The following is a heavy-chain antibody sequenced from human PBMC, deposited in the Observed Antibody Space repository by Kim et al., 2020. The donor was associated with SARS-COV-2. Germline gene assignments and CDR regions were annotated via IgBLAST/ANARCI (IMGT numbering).Heavy chain of an antibody. J-gene: IGHJ5*02. Sequence: ASVKVSCKASGYTFSNYAIHWLRQAPGQGFEWMGWINGRNGDTKYSQNFQGRVTITSDTSASTAYMELSSLRFEDTAIYYCARGSRGVFSWGQGTVLTVSS. D-gene: IGHD3-10*01. CDR2: INGRNGDT. CDR1: GYTFSNYA. CDR3: ARGSRGVFS. V-gene: IGHV1-3*01.